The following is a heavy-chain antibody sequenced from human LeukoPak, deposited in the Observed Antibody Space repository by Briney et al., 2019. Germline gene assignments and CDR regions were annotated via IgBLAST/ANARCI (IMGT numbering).Heavy chain of an antibody. D-gene: IGHD6-19*01. Sequence: PSETLSLTCIVSGGSISSSSYYWGWVRQPPGKGLEWIGSMYFSGSTYYNAALKIRLTISVDTSKNQFSLKLSSVTAADTAVYYCARLSSGWYPDYWGQGTLVTVSS. CDR2: MYFSGST. J-gene: IGHJ4*02. V-gene: IGHV4-39*07. CDR3: ARLSSGWYPDY. CDR1: GGSISSSSYY.